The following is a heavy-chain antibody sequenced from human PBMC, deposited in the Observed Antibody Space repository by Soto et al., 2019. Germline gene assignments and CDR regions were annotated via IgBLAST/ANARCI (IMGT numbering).Heavy chain of an antibody. CDR2: IIPIFGTA. CDR1: GGTFSSYA. J-gene: IGHJ4*02. Sequence: ASVKVSCKASGGTFSSYAISWVRQAPGQGLEWMGGIIPIFGTANYAQKFQGRVTITAVESTSTAYMELSSLRSEDKAVYYCAREILDDSSGYAFFDYWGQGTLVTVSS. CDR3: AREILDDSSGYAFFDY. V-gene: IGHV1-69*13. D-gene: IGHD3-22*01.